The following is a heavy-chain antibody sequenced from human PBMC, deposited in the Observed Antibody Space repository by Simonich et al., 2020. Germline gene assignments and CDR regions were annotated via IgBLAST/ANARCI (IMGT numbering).Heavy chain of an antibody. CDR3: ARHAGFAFDI. V-gene: IGHV4-39*01. Sequence: QLQLQESGPGLVKPSETLSLTCTVSGGSISSSSYYWGWIRQPPGKGLEWIGSIYYSGSTYYNPYRKRRVTISVDTSKNQFSLKLSSVTAADTAVYYCARHAGFAFDIWGQGTMVTVSS. J-gene: IGHJ3*02. CDR1: GGSISSSSYY. CDR2: IYYSGST. D-gene: IGHD6-13*01.